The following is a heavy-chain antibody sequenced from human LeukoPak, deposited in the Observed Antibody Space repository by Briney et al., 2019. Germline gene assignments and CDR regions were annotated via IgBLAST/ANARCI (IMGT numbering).Heavy chain of an antibody. CDR3: ARDFWSGYSLDWFDP. Sequence: SQTLSLTCTVSGGSISSGSYYWSWIRQPAGKGLEWIGRIYTSGSTYYNPSLKSRVTISVDTSKNQFSLKLSSVTAADTAVYYCARDFWSGYSLDWFDPWGQGTLVTVSS. CDR1: GGSISSGSYY. V-gene: IGHV4-61*02. CDR2: IYTSGST. J-gene: IGHJ5*02. D-gene: IGHD3-3*01.